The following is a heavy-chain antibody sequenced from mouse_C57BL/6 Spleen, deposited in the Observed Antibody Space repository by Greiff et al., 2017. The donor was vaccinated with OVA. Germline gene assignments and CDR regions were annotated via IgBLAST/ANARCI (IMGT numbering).Heavy chain of an antibody. V-gene: IGHV1-39*01. CDR1: GYSFTDYN. CDR3: ASEGLYYNYREGFAY. CDR2: INPNYGTT. D-gene: IGHD2-4*01. J-gene: IGHJ3*01. Sequence: EVQLQQSGPELVKPGASVKISCKASGYSFTDYNMNWVKQSNGKSLEWIGVINPNYGTTSYNQKFKGKATLTVDPSSSTAYMQLNSQTSEDSAVYYCASEGLYYNYREGFAYWGQGTLVTVSA.